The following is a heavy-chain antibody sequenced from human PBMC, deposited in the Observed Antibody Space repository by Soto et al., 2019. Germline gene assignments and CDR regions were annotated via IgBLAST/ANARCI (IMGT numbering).Heavy chain of an antibody. CDR1: GFTFSSYW. CDR3: TSATKYYYMDV. CDR2: IKSDGTST. J-gene: IGHJ6*03. Sequence: EMQLVESGGDLVQPGGSLRLSCATSGFTFSSYWLHWFRQAPGKVLVWVSRIKSDGTSTTYADYVKGRFTISRDDDKKTLYLQMSGLRAEDTAVYNCTSATKYYYMDVWGKRTTVTVSS. V-gene: IGHV3-74*01.